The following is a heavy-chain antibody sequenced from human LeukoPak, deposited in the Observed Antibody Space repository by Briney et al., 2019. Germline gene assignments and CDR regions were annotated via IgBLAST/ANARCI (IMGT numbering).Heavy chain of an antibody. CDR1: GFTVGANY. J-gene: IGHJ4*02. V-gene: IGHV3-66*02. Sequence: GGSLRLSCAASGFTVGANYMSWVRQAPGKGPEWVSLTYTGGNTYYADSVKGRFTISRDNSKNTLYLQMNSLRAEDTAVYYCARSSIAARPLDYWGQGTLVTVSS. D-gene: IGHD6-6*01. CDR2: TYTGGNT. CDR3: ARSSIAARPLDY.